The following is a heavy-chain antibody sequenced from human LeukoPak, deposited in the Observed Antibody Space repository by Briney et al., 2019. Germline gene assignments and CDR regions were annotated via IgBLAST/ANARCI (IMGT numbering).Heavy chain of an antibody. J-gene: IGHJ4*02. V-gene: IGHV3-30*18. CDR3: AKDLAVVTARDY. CDR1: GFTFSSYG. CDR2: ISYDGSNK. Sequence: GGSLRLSCAASGFTFSSYGMHWVRQAPGKGLEWVAVISYDGSNKYYADSVKGRFTISRDNSKNTLYLQMNSLRAEDTAVYYCAKDLAVVTARDYWGQGTLVTVSS. D-gene: IGHD2-21*02.